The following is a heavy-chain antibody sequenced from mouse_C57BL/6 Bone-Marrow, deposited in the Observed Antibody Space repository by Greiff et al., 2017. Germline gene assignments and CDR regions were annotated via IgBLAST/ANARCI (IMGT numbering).Heavy chain of an antibody. CDR3: ARHFLTTVVASDFDY. V-gene: IGHV5-6*01. CDR1: GFTFSSYG. J-gene: IGHJ2*01. CDR2: ISSGGSYT. D-gene: IGHD1-1*01. Sequence: EVKLMESGGDLVKPGGSLKLSCAASGFTFSSYGMSWVRQTPDKRLEWVATISSGGSYTYYPDSVKGRFTISRDSAKNTLYLQMSSLKSEDTAMYYCARHFLTTVVASDFDYWGQGTTLTVSS.